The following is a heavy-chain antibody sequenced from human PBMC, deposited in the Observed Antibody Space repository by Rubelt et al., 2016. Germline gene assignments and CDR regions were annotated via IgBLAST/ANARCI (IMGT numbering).Heavy chain of an antibody. D-gene: IGHD4-17*01. J-gene: IGHJ4*02. CDR3: ARERDDYGDY. CDR2: ISAYNGNT. CDR1: GYTFTSYG. V-gene: IGHV1-18*01. Sequence: QVQLVQSGAEVKKPGASVKVSCKASGYTFTSYGISWVRQATGQGLEWMGWISAYNGNTNYAQKIQSGVTMTTDTSTSTAYREQRSLRSDDTAVYYCARERDDYGDYWGQGTLVTVSS.